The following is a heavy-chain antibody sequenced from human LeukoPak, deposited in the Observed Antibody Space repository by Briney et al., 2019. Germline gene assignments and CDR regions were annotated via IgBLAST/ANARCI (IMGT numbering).Heavy chain of an antibody. V-gene: IGHV3-53*01. CDR3: ARGDDSGYYDYFDY. Sequence: AGGSLRLSCAASGFTVDSNYLSWVRQAPGKGLEWVSTIYTGGNTYYAASVKGRFTISRDFSKNPVFLHMNSLRAEDTAMYYCARGDDSGYYDYFDYWGQGALVTVSS. CDR1: GFTVDSNY. CDR2: IYTGGNT. J-gene: IGHJ4*02. D-gene: IGHD3-22*01.